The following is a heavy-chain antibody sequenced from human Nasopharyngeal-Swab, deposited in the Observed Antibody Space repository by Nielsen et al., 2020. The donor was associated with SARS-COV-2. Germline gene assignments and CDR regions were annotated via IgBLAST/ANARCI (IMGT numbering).Heavy chain of an antibody. CDR3: ARDLLVRVWLRGDYPSGYMDV. CDR2: INAGNGNT. CDR1: GYTFTSYA. D-gene: IGHD4-17*01. J-gene: IGHJ6*03. Sequence: ASVQVSCKASGYTFTSYAMHWVRQAPGQRLEWMGWINAGNGNTKYSQKFQGRVTITRDTSASTAYMELSSLRSEDTAVYYCARDLLVRVWLRGDYPSGYMDVWGKGTTVTVSS. V-gene: IGHV1-3*01.